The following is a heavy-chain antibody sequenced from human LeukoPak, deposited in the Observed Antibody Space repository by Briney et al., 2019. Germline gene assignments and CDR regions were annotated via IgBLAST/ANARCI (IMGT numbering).Heavy chain of an antibody. D-gene: IGHD3-22*01. Sequence: SETLSLTCAVYGGSFSGYYWSWIRQHPGKGLEWIGYIYYSGSTYYNPSLKSRVTISVDTSKNQFSLKLSSVTAADTAVYYCARTPSHYYDSSGYYFDYWGQGTLVTVSS. J-gene: IGHJ4*02. CDR1: GGSFSGYY. CDR3: ARTPSHYYDSSGYYFDY. V-gene: IGHV4-31*11. CDR2: IYYSGST.